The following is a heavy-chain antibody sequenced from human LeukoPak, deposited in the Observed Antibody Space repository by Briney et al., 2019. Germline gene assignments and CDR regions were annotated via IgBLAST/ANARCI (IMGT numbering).Heavy chain of an antibody. V-gene: IGHV3-73*01. CDR1: GFTFSGSA. CDR2: IRSKANSYAT. CDR3: TRHGYSGYDVDY. Sequence: GGSLKLSCAAPGFTFSGSAMHWVRQASGKGLEWVGRIRSKANSYATAYAASVKGRFTISRDDSKNTAYLQMNSLKTEDTAVYYCTRHGYSGYDVDYWGQGTLVTVSS. J-gene: IGHJ4*02. D-gene: IGHD5-12*01.